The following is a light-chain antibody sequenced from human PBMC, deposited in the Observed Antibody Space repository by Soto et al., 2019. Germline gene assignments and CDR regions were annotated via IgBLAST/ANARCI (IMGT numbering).Light chain of an antibody. CDR1: QSINRD. Sequence: EIVMTQSPATLSVSPWESATLTCRASQSINRDLAWYVQKPGQAPRRVVYGASTWATGVPPRFTGSGSGKEFTLTISGLQSEDFAVYYCQQYKSWPITFGQGTRLEIK. J-gene: IGKJ5*01. V-gene: IGKV3D-15*01. CDR2: GAS. CDR3: QQYKSWPIT.